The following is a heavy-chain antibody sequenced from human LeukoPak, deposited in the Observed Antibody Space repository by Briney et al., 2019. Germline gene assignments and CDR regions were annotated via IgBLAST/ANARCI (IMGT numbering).Heavy chain of an antibody. J-gene: IGHJ4*02. D-gene: IGHD4-17*01. Sequence: PSETLSLTCAVYGGSFSGYYWSWIRQPTGKGLEWIGEINHSGSTNYNPSLKSRVTISVETSKNQFSLNLSSVTDADTDVYYCARAPDDYGDYRVDYWGQGNLVTVSS. CDR3: ARAPDDYGDYRVDY. V-gene: IGHV4-34*01. CDR2: INHSGST. CDR1: GGSFSGYY.